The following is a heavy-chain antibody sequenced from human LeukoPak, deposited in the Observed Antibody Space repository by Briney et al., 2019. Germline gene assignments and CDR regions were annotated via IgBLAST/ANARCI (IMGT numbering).Heavy chain of an antibody. Sequence: GGSLRLSCAASGFTFSNAWMNWVRQAPGKGLEWVGRIKSKTDGGTTDYAAPVKGRFTIARDDSKNTLYLRMNSLKTEDTAVYDCTTHSEYDYFGYWGQGTLVTVSS. CDR2: IKSKTDGGTT. V-gene: IGHV3-15*01. D-gene: IGHD5-12*01. CDR3: TTHSEYDYFGY. J-gene: IGHJ4*02. CDR1: GFTFSNAW.